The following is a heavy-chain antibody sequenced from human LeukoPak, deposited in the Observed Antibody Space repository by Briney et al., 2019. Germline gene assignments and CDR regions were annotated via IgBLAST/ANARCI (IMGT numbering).Heavy chain of an antibody. V-gene: IGHV3-48*01. J-gene: IGHJ4*02. Sequence: PGGSLRLSCAASGFTFSSYSMNWVRQAPGKGLEWVSYISSSSSTIYYADSVKGRFTISRDNAKNSLYLQMNSLRAEDTAVYYCARDPWEPTNYFDYWGQGTLVTVSS. D-gene: IGHD1-26*01. CDR3: ARDPWEPTNYFDY. CDR2: ISSSSSTI. CDR1: GFTFSSYS.